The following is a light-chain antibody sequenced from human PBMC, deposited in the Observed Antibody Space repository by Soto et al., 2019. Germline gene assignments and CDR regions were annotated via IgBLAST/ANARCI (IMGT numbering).Light chain of an antibody. CDR3: SSYTRSSTLYV. Sequence: QSALTQPASVSGSPGQSITISCTGTSSDIGGYIYVSWYQQHPVKAPKLMIYEVSNRPSGVSNRFSGSKSGNTASLTISGLQTEDEADYYCSSYTRSSTLYVFGTGTKLTVL. J-gene: IGLJ1*01. CDR2: EVS. CDR1: SSDIGGYIY. V-gene: IGLV2-14*01.